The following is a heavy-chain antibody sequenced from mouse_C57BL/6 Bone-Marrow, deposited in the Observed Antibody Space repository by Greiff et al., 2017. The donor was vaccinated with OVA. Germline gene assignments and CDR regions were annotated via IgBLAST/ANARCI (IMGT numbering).Heavy chain of an antibody. V-gene: IGHV14-4*01. CDR3: TSYYYGSSFYAMDY. CDR2: IDPENGDT. J-gene: IGHJ4*01. CDR1: GFNIKDDY. Sequence: VQLQQSGAELVRPGASVKLSCTASGFNIKDDYMHWVKQRPEQGLEWIGWIDPENGDTEYASKVQGKATITADTSSNTAYLQLSSLTSEDTAVYYCTSYYYGSSFYAMDYWGQGTSVTVSS. D-gene: IGHD1-1*01.